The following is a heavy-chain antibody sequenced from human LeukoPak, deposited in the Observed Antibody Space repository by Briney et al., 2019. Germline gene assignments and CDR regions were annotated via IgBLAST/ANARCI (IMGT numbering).Heavy chain of an antibody. J-gene: IGHJ1*01. Sequence: SVKVSCKASGGTFSSYAISWVRQAPGQGLEWMGRIIPILGIANYAQKFQGRVTITADKSTSTAYMELSSLRSEDTAVYYCARDSSGSAEYFQHWGQGTLVTVSS. V-gene: IGHV1-69*04. CDR3: ARDSSGSAEYFQH. D-gene: IGHD3-22*01. CDR1: GGTFSSYA. CDR2: IIPILGIA.